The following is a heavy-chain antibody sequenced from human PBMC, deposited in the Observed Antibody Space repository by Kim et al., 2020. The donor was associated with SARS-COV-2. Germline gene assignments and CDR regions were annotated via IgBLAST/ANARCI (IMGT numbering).Heavy chain of an antibody. CDR1: GYTFTTYT. D-gene: IGHD3-10*01. CDR3: ARGGDYGSRSQSYYYYYGMDV. Sequence: ASVKVSCKASGYTFTTYTMNWVRQAPGQGLEWMGWINTNTGNPTYAQGFTGRFVFSLDTSVSTAFLHISSLKAEDTAVYYCARGGDYGSRSQSYYYYYGMDVWGQGTTVTVSS. V-gene: IGHV7-4-1*02. J-gene: IGHJ6*02. CDR2: INTNTGNP.